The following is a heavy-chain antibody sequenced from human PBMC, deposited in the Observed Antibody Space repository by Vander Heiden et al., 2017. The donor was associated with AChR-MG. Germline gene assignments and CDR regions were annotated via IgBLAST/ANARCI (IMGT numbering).Heavy chain of an antibody. J-gene: IGHJ4*02. CDR3: ARDSSIVVVTAPDY. V-gene: IGHV1-3*01. CDR1: GYTFTSYA. CDR2: INAGNGNT. Sequence: QVQLVQSGAEVKKPGASVKVSCKASGYTFTSYAMPLVRQAPGQRLEWMGWINAGNGNTKYSQKFQGRVTITRDTSASTAYMELSSLRSEDTAVYYCARDSSIVVVTAPDYWGQGTRVTVSS. D-gene: IGHD2-21*02.